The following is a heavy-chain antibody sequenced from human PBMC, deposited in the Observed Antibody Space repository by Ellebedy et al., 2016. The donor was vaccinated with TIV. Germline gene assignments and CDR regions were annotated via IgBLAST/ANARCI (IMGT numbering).Heavy chain of an antibody. J-gene: IGHJ4*02. CDR1: GFTFSSCA. D-gene: IGHD2-21*02. CDR3: TRAYCGGDCYWGGY. CDR2: IRSKAYGGTT. V-gene: IGHV3-49*04. Sequence: GESLKISCAASGFTFSSCAMSWVRQAPGKGLEWVGFIRSKAYGGTTEYAASVKGRFTISRDDSKSIAYLQMNSLKTEDTAVYYCTRAYCGGDCYWGGYWGQGTLVTVSS.